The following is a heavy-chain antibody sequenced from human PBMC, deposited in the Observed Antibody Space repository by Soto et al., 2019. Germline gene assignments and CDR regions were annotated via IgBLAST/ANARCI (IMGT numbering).Heavy chain of an antibody. CDR3: ARERYDFWSGYYKDLRATGYGMDV. D-gene: IGHD3-3*01. Sequence: LSVTCAVYGEAFRGYYWSWIRQPPGKGLEWIGEINHSGSTNYNPSLKSRVTISVDTSKNQFSLKLSSVTAADTAVYYCARERYDFWSGYYKDLRATGYGMDVWGQGTTVTVSS. CDR2: INHSGST. CDR1: GEAFRGYY. V-gene: IGHV4-34*01. J-gene: IGHJ6*02.